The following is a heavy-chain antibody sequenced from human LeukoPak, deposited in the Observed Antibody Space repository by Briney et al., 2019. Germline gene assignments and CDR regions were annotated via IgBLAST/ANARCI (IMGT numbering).Heavy chain of an antibody. CDR1: GGSISSYY. CDR3: AKQEGPDSGSYDYFDP. Sequence: SETLSLTCTVSGGSISSYYWSWLRQPPGQGLEWIAYIHSNGYTNYNPSLKSRVTISVDTSKNQFSLKVTSVTAADSAVYYCAKQEGPDSGSYDYFDPWGQGTLVIVSS. J-gene: IGHJ5*02. CDR2: IHSNGYT. D-gene: IGHD1-26*01. V-gene: IGHV4-4*09.